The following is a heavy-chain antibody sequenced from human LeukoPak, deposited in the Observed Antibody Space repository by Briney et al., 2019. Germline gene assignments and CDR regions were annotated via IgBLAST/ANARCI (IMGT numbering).Heavy chain of an antibody. CDR1: GGSISSYY. Sequence: SETLSLTCTVSGGSISSYYWSWIRQPPGKGLEWIGYIYYSGSTNYNPSLKSRVTISVDTSKNQFSLKLSSVTAADTAVYYCARVGYIVVVPSAMPEDWFDPWGQGTLVTVSS. CDR3: ARVGYIVVVPSAMPEDWFDP. D-gene: IGHD2-2*01. CDR2: IYYSGST. V-gene: IGHV4-59*01. J-gene: IGHJ5*02.